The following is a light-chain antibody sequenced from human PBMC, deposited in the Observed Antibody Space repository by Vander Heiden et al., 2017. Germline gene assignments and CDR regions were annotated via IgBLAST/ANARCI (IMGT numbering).Light chain of an antibody. CDR2: DAS. Sequence: DIQMTQSTSSLSASVGSSLTISCQASQDITNSLRWYQQRPGKAPDLLIYDASDVQTGVPSRFSGSGPGTHFTFTISSLQPEDLATYYCQQDSYLPLTFGGGTRVEIK. CDR3: QQDSYLPLT. J-gene: IGKJ4*01. V-gene: IGKV1-33*01. CDR1: QDITNS.